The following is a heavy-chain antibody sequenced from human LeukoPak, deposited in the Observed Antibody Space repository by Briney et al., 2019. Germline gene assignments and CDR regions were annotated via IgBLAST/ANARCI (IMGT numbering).Heavy chain of an antibody. CDR3: ARAEVEMATIRAFDY. Sequence: SVKVSCKASGYTFPTFGISWVRQAPGQGLEWMGGIIPIFGTANYAQKFQGRVTITADESTSTAYMELSSLRPEDTAVYYCARAEVEMATIRAFDYWGQGTLVTVSS. J-gene: IGHJ4*02. V-gene: IGHV1-69*13. CDR1: GYTFPTFG. CDR2: IIPIFGTA. D-gene: IGHD5-24*01.